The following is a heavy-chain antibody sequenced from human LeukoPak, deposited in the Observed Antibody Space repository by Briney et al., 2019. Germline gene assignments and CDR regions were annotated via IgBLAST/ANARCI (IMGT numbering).Heavy chain of an antibody. CDR3: ARGGKATVVTM. V-gene: IGHV4-4*07. Sequence: SETLSLTCTVSGGSINSYYWSWIRQPAGKGLEWIGRIYSSGSTNYNPSLKSRVSMSVDTSKNQFSLKLTSVTAADTAVYYCARGGKATVVTMWGQGILVTASS. CDR1: GGSINSYY. J-gene: IGHJ4*02. CDR2: IYSSGST. D-gene: IGHD4-23*01.